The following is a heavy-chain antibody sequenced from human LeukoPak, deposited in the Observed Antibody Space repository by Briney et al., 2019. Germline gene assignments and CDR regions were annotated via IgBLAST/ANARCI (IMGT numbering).Heavy chain of an antibody. D-gene: IGHD4-17*01. V-gene: IGHV5-51*01. J-gene: IGHJ4*02. CDR2: IYPGDSET. Sequence: GESLKISCKASGYNFTNYWIGWVRQMPGKGLEWMGIIYPGDSETRYSPPFHGQVTISADKSISTAYLRWSSLKASDTAMYYCARQLGAFTVTTGADYWGQGTLVTVSS. CDR3: ARQLGAFTVTTGADY. CDR1: GYNFTNYW.